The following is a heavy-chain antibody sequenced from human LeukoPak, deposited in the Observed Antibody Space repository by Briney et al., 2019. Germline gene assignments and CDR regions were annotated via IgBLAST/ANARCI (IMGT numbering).Heavy chain of an antibody. CDR2: IIPIFGTT. D-gene: IGHD3-10*01. CDR1: GGTFSNYA. CDR3: ARVQLVRGPYYFDY. Sequence: ASVKVSCKASGGTFSNYAINWVRQAPGQGLEWMGGIIPIFGTTNHAQKFQGRVRITADKSTSTAYMELSSLRSEDTAVYYCARVQLVRGPYYFDYWGQGTLVTVSS. J-gene: IGHJ4*02. V-gene: IGHV1-69*06.